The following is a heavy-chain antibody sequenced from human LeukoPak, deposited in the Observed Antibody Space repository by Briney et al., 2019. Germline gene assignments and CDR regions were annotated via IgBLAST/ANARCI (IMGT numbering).Heavy chain of an antibody. Sequence: GGSLRLSCAASGFTFSRYSMNWVRQAPGKGLEWVSSISSRSSYIYYADSVKGRFTISRDNAKNSLYLQMNSLRAEDTAVYYCAREDYYDSSGYDYWGQGTLVTVSS. D-gene: IGHD3-22*01. CDR2: ISSRSSYI. CDR1: GFTFSRYS. CDR3: AREDYYDSSGYDY. V-gene: IGHV3-21*06. J-gene: IGHJ4*02.